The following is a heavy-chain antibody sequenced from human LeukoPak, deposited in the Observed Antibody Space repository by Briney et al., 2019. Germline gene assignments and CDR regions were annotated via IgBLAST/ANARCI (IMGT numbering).Heavy chain of an antibody. D-gene: IGHD5-12*01. J-gene: IGHJ5*02. CDR1: GYTLTELS. V-gene: IGHV1-24*01. CDR2: FDPEDGET. Sequence: ASVKVSCKVSGYTLTELSMHWVRQAPGKGLEWMGGFDPEDGETIYAQKFQGRVTMTEDTSTDTAYMELSSLRSEDTAVYYCATVPERGYSGYDWNWFDPWGQGTLVTVSS. CDR3: ATVPERGYSGYDWNWFDP.